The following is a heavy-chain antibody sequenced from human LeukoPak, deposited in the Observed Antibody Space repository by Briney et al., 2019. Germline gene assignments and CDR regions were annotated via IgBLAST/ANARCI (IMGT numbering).Heavy chain of an antibody. D-gene: IGHD5-24*01. J-gene: IGHJ4*02. CDR3: ARGDYFDY. CDR1: GGSISSYS. Sequence: KPSETLSLTCTVSGGSISSYSWSWLRQPAGKALEWFGRIYTSGSTNYNPSLKSRVTMSVDTSKNQFSLKLSSMTDADTAVYSCARGDYFDYWGPGTLVTLSS. V-gene: IGHV4-4*07. CDR2: IYTSGST.